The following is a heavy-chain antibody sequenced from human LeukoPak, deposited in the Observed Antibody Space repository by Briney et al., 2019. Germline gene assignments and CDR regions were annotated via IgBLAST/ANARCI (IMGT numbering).Heavy chain of an antibody. Sequence: PGGSLRLSCAASGFTVSSNYMSWVRQAPGKGLEWVSVIYSGGSTYYADSVKGRFTISRDNSKNTLYLQMNSLRAEDTAVYYYARSTVGGAFDIWGQGTMVTVSS. J-gene: IGHJ3*02. D-gene: IGHD4-23*01. CDR2: IYSGGST. CDR1: GFTVSSNY. CDR3: ARSTVGGAFDI. V-gene: IGHV3-53*01.